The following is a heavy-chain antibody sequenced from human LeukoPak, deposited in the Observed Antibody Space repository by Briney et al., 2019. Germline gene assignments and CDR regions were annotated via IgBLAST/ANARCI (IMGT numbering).Heavy chain of an antibody. CDR3: ARAKNDYSPISDAFDI. CDR2: IYTSGST. D-gene: IGHD4-11*01. V-gene: IGHV4-4*07. J-gene: IGHJ3*02. CDR1: GGSISSYY. Sequence: PSETLSLTCTVSGGSISSYYWSWIRQPAGKGLEWIGRIYTSGSTNYNPSLKSRVTMSVDTSKNQFSLKLSSVTAADTAVYYCARAKNDYSPISDAFDIWGQGTMVTVSS.